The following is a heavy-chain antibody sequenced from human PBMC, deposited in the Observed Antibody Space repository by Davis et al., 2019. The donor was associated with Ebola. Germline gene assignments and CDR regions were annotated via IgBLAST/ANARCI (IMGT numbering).Heavy chain of an antibody. V-gene: IGHV4-39*01. CDR3: ARHRILRWEPYYFDY. CDR2: IYYSGST. Sequence: SETLSLTCTVSGGSISSSSYYWGWIRQPPGKGLEWIGSIYYSGSTYYNPSLKSRVTISVDTSKNQFSLKLSSVTAADTAVYYCARHRILRWEPYYFDYWGQGTLVTVSP. CDR1: GGSISSSSYY. D-gene: IGHD1-26*01. J-gene: IGHJ4*02.